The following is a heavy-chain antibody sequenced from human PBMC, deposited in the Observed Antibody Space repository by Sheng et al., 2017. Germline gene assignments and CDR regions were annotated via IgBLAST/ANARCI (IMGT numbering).Heavy chain of an antibody. CDR3: AREGYGGATLFGY. J-gene: IGHJ4*02. V-gene: IGHV4-38-2*02. D-gene: IGHD1-26*01. CDR2: IYHSGST. Sequence: QVQLQESGPGLVKPSETLSLTCAVSGYSISSGYYWGWIRQPPGKGLEWIGSIYHSGSTYYNPSLKSRVTISVDTSKNQFSLKLSSVTAADTAVYYCAREGYGGATLFGYWGQGTLVTVSS. CDR1: GYSISSGYY.